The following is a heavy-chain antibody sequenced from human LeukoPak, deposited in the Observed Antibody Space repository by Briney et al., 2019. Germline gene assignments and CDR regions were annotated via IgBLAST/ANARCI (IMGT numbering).Heavy chain of an antibody. V-gene: IGHV3-21*01. J-gene: IGHJ5*02. D-gene: IGHD2-8*01. CDR2: ISSSSCYI. CDR1: GFTFSSYS. Sequence: AGGSLRLSCAASGFTFSSYSMNWVRQAPGKGLEWVSSISSSSCYIYYADSVKGRFTISRDNAKNSLYLQMNSLRAEDTAVYYCARVGYCTNGVCSENWFDPWGQGTLVTVSS. CDR3: ARVGYCTNGVCSENWFDP.